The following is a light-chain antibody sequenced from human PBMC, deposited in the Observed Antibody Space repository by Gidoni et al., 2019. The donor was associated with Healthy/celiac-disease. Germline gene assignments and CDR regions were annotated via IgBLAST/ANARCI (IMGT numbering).Light chain of an antibody. Sequence: QSVLTQPPSVSQAPRQRVTISCSGSSSTIGNNAVNWYQQLPGKAPKLLIYYDDLLPSGVSDRFSGCKSGTSASLAIRGLQSEDEADYYCAAWDDSLNAWVFGGGTKLTVL. CDR2: YDD. V-gene: IGLV1-36*01. CDR1: SSTIGNNA. J-gene: IGLJ3*02. CDR3: AAWDDSLNAWV.